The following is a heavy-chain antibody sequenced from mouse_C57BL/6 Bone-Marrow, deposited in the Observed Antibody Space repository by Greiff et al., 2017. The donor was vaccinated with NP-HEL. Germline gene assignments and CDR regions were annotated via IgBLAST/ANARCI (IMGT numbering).Heavy chain of an antibody. CDR2: IRNKANGYTT. CDR3: VKAAAPAQGFAY. CDR1: GFTFTDYY. J-gene: IGHJ3*01. Sequence: DVKLVESGGGLVQPGASLRLSCAASGFTFTDYYMSWVRQPPGKAPEWLALIRNKANGYTTEYTASVKGPFTISSDNSQNSLYLQMSTLRAEDSATYYCVKAAAPAQGFAYWGQGTLVTVSA. V-gene: IGHV7-4*01.